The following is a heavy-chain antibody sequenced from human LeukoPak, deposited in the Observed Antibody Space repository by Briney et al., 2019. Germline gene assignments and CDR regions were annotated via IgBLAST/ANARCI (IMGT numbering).Heavy chain of an antibody. D-gene: IGHD2-21*01. CDR1: GYTFTGYY. Sequence: ASVKVSCKASGYTFTGYYIHWVRQAPGQGLEWMGWINPNGDYTFYAQKFQGRVTLTRDTSISTVYMELTTLTSDDTALYYCAVAPGDYWGQGTLVTVSS. CDR2: INPNGDYT. CDR3: AVAPGDY. V-gene: IGHV1-2*02. J-gene: IGHJ4*02.